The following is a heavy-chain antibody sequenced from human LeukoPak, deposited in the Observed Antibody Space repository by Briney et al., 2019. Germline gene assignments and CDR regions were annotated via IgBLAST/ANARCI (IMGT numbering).Heavy chain of an antibody. J-gene: IGHJ5*02. Sequence: ASVKVSCKASGYTFTSYGISWVRQAPGQGLEWMRWISAYNGNTNYAQKLQGRVTMTTDTSTSTAYMELRSLRSDDTAVYYCARDRAGTTGNWFDPWGQGTLVTVSS. V-gene: IGHV1-18*01. D-gene: IGHD1-1*01. CDR1: GYTFTSYG. CDR3: ARDRAGTTGNWFDP. CDR2: ISAYNGNT.